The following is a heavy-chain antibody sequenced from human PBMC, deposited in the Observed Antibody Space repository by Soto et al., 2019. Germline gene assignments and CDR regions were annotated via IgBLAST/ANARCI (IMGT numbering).Heavy chain of an antibody. D-gene: IGHD3-16*01. CDR2: IWFDGSER. Sequence: GGSLRLSCVASGFTFSNYGMHWVRQTSGKGLEWVAGIWFDGSERQYVNSVKGRFTVSRDNSKNTLFLQMNTLRAEDTAVYQSVRGVDYYYYMEVWGKGTTVTVSS. CDR3: VRGVDYYYYMEV. J-gene: IGHJ6*03. V-gene: IGHV3-33*01. CDR1: GFTFSNYG.